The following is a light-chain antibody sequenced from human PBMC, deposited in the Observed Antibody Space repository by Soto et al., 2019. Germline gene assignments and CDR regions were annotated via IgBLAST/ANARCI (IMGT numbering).Light chain of an antibody. V-gene: IGLV4-69*01. CDR3: QTWDTGIHV. CDR2: LNSDGSH. J-gene: IGLJ2*01. Sequence: QPVLTQSASASASLGASVKLTCTLSSGHSSYAIAWHQQQPEKGPRYLMRLNSDGSHSKGDGIPLRFSGSSSGAERYLTISSLQSEDEADYYCQTWDTGIHVFGGGTKVTVL. CDR1: SGHSSYA.